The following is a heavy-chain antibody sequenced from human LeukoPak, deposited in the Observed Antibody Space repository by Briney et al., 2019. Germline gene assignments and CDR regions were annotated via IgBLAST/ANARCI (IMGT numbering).Heavy chain of an antibody. Sequence: GSLRLSCAASGFTFSNAWMNWVRQAPGKGLEWIGEINHSGSTNYNPSLKSRVTISVDTSKNQFSLKLSSVTAADTAVYYCARVRISWFGELAWFDPWGQGTLVTVSS. CDR2: INHSGST. D-gene: IGHD3-10*01. CDR3: ARVRISWFGELAWFDP. V-gene: IGHV4-34*01. J-gene: IGHJ5*02. CDR1: GFTFSNAW.